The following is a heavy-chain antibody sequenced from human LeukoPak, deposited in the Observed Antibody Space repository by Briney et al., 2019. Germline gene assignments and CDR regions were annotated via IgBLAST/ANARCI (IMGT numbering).Heavy chain of an antibody. CDR1: AFAFSSNW. Sequence: PGGSLRLSCVASAFAFSSNWMSWVRQAPGEGLEWVARIKEDGSETYYVDSVKGRFTISRDNAKNSLYLQMNSLRAEDTAVYYCARDLHPRYYLPDYWGQGTLVTVSS. V-gene: IGHV3-7*04. CDR2: IKEDGSET. D-gene: IGHD1-26*01. J-gene: IGHJ4*02. CDR3: ARDLHPRYYLPDY.